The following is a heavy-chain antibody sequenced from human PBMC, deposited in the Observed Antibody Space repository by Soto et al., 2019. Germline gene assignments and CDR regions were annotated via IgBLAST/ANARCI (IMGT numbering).Heavy chain of an antibody. CDR3: ARVPPGRDGYNRFDF. J-gene: IGHJ4*02. CDR1: GYTFTIYW. V-gene: IGHV5-51*01. CDR2: IYPSDSDT. D-gene: IGHD5-12*01. Sequence: GESLKISCQVSGYTFTIYWIGWVRQMPGKGLEWMGIIYPSDSDTRYSPSFPGQVTISADKSISTAYLQWSSLKASDTAMYYCARVPPGRDGYNRFDFWGQGTLVTVSS.